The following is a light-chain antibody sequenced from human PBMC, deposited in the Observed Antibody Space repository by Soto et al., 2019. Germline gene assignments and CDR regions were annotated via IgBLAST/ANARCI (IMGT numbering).Light chain of an antibody. Sequence: QSALTQPASVSGSPGQSITISCTGTSSDVGGYNYVSWYQQHPGKAPKLMIFEVTNRPSGVSNRFSGSKSGNTASLTISGLQAEDEADYYCGAWDHVLNVGVFGGGTKVTVL. CDR2: EVT. J-gene: IGLJ3*02. CDR3: GAWDHVLNVGV. V-gene: IGLV2-14*01. CDR1: SSDVGGYNY.